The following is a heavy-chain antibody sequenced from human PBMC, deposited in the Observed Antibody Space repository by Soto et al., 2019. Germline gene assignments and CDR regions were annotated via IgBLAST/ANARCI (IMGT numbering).Heavy chain of an antibody. CDR2: IYYSGST. V-gene: IGHV4-59*01. J-gene: IGHJ3*01. Sequence: QVQLQESGPGLVKPSETLSLTCSVSGGSISSYYWSWIRQPPGKGLEWLGYIYYSGSTNYNPSLKSRVAISVDTSKNQFSLKLSSVTAADTAVYYCARVWGGGFDFWGQGTMVTVSS. CDR1: GGSISSYY. CDR3: ARVWGGGFDF. D-gene: IGHD3-10*01.